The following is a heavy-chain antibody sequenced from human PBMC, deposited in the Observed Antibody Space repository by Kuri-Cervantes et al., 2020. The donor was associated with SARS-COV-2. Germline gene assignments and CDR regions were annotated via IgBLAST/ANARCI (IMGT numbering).Heavy chain of an antibody. CDR2: INAGNGNT. CDR1: GYTFTSYA. CDR3: ARGSGGSWVWPGDY. Sequence: ASVKVSCKASGYTFTSYAMHWGRQAPGQRLEWMGWINAGNGNTKYSQKFQGRVTITRDTSASTAYMELSSLRSEDTAVYYCARGSGGSWVWPGDYWGQGTLVTVSS. V-gene: IGHV1-3*01. D-gene: IGHD3-16*01. J-gene: IGHJ4*02.